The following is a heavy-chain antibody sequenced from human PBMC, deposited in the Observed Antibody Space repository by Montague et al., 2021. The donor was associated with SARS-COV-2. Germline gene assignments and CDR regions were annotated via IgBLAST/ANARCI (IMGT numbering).Heavy chain of an antibody. J-gene: IGHJ4*02. CDR1: GFTFSSYG. CDR3: ARDSKSYYYGSFFRGGNYFDY. D-gene: IGHD3-10*01. Sequence: SLRLSCAASGFTFSSYGMHWVRQAPGKGLEWVAVIRYDGSNKYYADSVKGRFTISRDNSKNTLYLQMNSLRAEDTAVYYCARDSKSYYYGSFFRGGNYFDYWGQGTLVTVSS. V-gene: IGHV3-33*01. CDR2: IRYDGSNK.